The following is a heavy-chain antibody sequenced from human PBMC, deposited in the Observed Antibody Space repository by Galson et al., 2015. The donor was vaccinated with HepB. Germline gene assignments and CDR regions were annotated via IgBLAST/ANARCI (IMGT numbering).Heavy chain of an antibody. CDR2: INPSGGST. CDR1: GYTFTSYY. J-gene: IGHJ6*02. CDR3: ARVGYYGSGSRYYGMDV. D-gene: IGHD3-10*01. V-gene: IGHV1-46*01. Sequence: SVKVSCKASGYTFTSYYMHWVRQAPGQGLEWMGIINPSGGSTSYAQKFQGRVTMTRDTSTSTVYMELSSLRSEDTAVYYCARVGYYGSGSRYYGMDVWGQGTTVTVSS.